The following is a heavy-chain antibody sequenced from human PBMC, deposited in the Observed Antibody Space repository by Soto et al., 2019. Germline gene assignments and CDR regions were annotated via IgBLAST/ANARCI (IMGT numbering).Heavy chain of an antibody. CDR3: AANTIFGVVSSR. CDR2: IYYSGST. V-gene: IGHV4-30-4*01. Sequence: SETLSLTCTVSGDSISSGDYYWSWIRQPPGKGLEWIGYIYYSGSTYYNPSLKSRVTISVDTSKNQFSLKLSSVTAADTAVYYCAANTIFGVVSSRWGQGTLVTVSS. CDR1: GDSISSGDYY. D-gene: IGHD3-3*01. J-gene: IGHJ4*02.